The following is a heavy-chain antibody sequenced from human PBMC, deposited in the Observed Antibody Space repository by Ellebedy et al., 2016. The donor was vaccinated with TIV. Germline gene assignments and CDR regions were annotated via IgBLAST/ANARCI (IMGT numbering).Heavy chain of an antibody. CDR2: LYHTGIT. CDR1: GGSIRTSS. CDR3: VRQLRVEEYFDN. Sequence: MPSETLSLTCTVSGGSIRTSSWRWIRHPPGKGLEWVGSLYHTGITNYNPSLMSRVTMSIDTPRKRFSLNLSSVTAADTAMYYCVRQLRVEEYFDNWGQGILVTVS. D-gene: IGHD3-16*01. V-gene: IGHV4-59*04. J-gene: IGHJ4*02.